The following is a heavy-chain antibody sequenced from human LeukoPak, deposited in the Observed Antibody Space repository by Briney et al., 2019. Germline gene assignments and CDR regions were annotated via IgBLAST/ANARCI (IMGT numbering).Heavy chain of an antibody. V-gene: IGHV4-61*02. J-gene: IGHJ5*02. Sequence: SETLSLTCTVSGGSISSGSYYWSWIRQPAGKGLEWIGRIYTSGNTNYNPSLKSRVTISVDTSRNQFSLKLSSVTAADTAVYYCAREFSIFGVVERNWFDPWGQGTLVTVSS. CDR2: IYTSGNT. CDR3: AREFSIFGVVERNWFDP. CDR1: GGSISSGSYY. D-gene: IGHD3-3*01.